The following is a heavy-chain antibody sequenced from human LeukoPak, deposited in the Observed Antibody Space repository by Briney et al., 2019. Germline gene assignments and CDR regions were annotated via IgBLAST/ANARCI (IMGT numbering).Heavy chain of an antibody. J-gene: IGHJ3*02. CDR3: ARDPRIVVVPAATEGLDAFDI. CDR2: ISAYNGNT. CDR1: GYTFTSYG. Sequence: ASVKVSCKASGYTFTSYGISWVRQAPGQGLEEMARISAYNGNTNYAQKLQGRVTMTTDTSTSTAYMELRSMRSDDTAVYYCARDPRIVVVPAATEGLDAFDIWGQGTMVTVSS. D-gene: IGHD2-2*01. V-gene: IGHV1-18*04.